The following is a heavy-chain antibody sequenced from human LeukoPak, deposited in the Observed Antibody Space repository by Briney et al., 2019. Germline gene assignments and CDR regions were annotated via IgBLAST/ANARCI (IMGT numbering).Heavy chain of an antibody. CDR1: GFDFSSNW. CDR3: AKDHYWSIDY. D-gene: IGHD3-3*01. J-gene: IGHJ4*02. V-gene: IGHV3-74*01. CDR2: IKGDGIST. Sequence: PGGSLRLSCAASGFDFSSNWMHWVRHAPGQGLVWVSRIKGDGISTNYADSVKGRFTISRDIAKNTLYLQMNSLRAEDTGAYYCAKDHYWSIDYWGRETLVTVSS.